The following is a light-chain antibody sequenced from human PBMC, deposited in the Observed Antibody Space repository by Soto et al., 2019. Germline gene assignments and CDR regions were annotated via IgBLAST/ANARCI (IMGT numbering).Light chain of an antibody. CDR3: QQYGSWT. Sequence: EIVLTQSPGTLSLSPGERATLSCRASQSVSSSYLAWYQQKPGQAPRLLIYGASSRATGIPDRFSGSGSGTDFTLTISRLEPEDFAVYYCQQYGSWTFGQGPKV. CDR1: QSVSSSY. V-gene: IGKV3-20*01. CDR2: GAS. J-gene: IGKJ1*01.